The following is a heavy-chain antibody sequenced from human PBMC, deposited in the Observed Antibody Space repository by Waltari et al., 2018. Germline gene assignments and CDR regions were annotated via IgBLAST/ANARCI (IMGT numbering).Heavy chain of an antibody. CDR1: GYSISSGYY. CDR3: ARDRYYYDSSGKAFDY. D-gene: IGHD3-22*01. CDR2: IYHSGST. V-gene: IGHV4-38-2*02. J-gene: IGHJ4*02. Sequence: QVQLQESGPGLVKPSETLSLTCAVSGYSISSGYYWGWIRQPPGKGLEWIGSIYHSGSTYYNPSLKSRVTISVDTSKNQFALKLSSVTAADTAVYYCARDRYYYDSSGKAFDYWGQGTLVTVSS.